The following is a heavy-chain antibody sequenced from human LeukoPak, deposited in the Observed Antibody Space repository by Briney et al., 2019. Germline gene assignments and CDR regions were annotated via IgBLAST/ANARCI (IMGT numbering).Heavy chain of an antibody. CDR1: GYTFTSYG. Sequence: GASVKVSCKASGYTFTSYGFSWVRQAPGQGLEWMGIINPSGGSTSYAQKFQGRVTMTRDMSTSTVYMELSSLRSEDTAVYYCASLPGGTGDDAFDIWGQGTMVTVSS. CDR3: ASLPGGTGDDAFDI. V-gene: IGHV1-46*01. D-gene: IGHD3-16*01. J-gene: IGHJ3*02. CDR2: INPSGGST.